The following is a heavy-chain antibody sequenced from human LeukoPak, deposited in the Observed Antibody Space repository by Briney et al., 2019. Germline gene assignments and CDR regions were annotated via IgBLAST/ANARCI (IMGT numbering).Heavy chain of an antibody. CDR3: AHMTYYYDSSGPRRGYFDL. V-gene: IGHV1-2*02. CDR2: INPNSGGT. Sequence: ASVKVSCKASGYTFTGYYMHWVRQAPGQGLEWMGWINPNSGGTNYAQKFQGRVTMTRDTSISTAYMELSRLRSDDTAVYYCAHMTYYYDSSGPRRGYFDLWGRGTLVTVSS. J-gene: IGHJ2*01. CDR1: GYTFTGYY. D-gene: IGHD3-22*01.